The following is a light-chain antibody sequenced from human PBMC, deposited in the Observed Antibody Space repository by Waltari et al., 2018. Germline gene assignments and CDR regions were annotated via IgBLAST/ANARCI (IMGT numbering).Light chain of an antibody. Sequence: IQLTQSPSSLSASVGDRVTIPCRASQGISDFLAWYQQKPGKAPKLLIYAASTLQSGVTSRFSGSGSGTDFTLTITSLQPEDFATYYCQLLNSSQWTFGQGTKVEIK. V-gene: IGKV1-9*01. J-gene: IGKJ1*01. CDR1: QGISDF. CDR3: QLLNSSQWT. CDR2: AAS.